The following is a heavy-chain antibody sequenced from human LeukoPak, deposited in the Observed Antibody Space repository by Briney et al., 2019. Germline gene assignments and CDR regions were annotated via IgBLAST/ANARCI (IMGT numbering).Heavy chain of an antibody. V-gene: IGHV3-30*04. Sequence: GGSLRLSCAASGFTFSIYSMHWVRQAPGKGLEWVAVISYDGSNKYYADSVKGRFTISRDNSKNTLYLLMNSLRAEDTAVYYCARGVVPAPIYYFDYWGQGTLVTVSS. CDR2: ISYDGSNK. CDR1: GFTFSIYS. J-gene: IGHJ4*02. D-gene: IGHD2-2*01. CDR3: ARGVVPAPIYYFDY.